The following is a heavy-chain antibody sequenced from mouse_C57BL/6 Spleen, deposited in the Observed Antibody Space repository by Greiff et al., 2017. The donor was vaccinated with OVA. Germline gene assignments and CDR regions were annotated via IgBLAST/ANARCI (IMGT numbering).Heavy chain of an antibody. Sequence: EVQLQQSGPVLVKPGASVKMSCKASGYTFTDYYMNWVKQSHGKSLEWIGVINPYNGGTSYNQKFKGKATLTVDKSSSTAYMELNSLTSEDSAVYYCARNYGSSGNYFDYWGQGTTLTVSS. CDR1: GYTFTDYY. V-gene: IGHV1-19*01. D-gene: IGHD1-1*01. CDR2: INPYNGGT. CDR3: ARNYGSSGNYFDY. J-gene: IGHJ2*01.